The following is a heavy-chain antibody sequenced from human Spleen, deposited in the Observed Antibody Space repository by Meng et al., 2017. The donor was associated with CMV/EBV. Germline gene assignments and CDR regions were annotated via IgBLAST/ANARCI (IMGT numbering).Heavy chain of an antibody. CDR2: MYWDDDE. J-gene: IGHJ4*02. V-gene: IGHV2-5*02. CDR1: GFSLCTSGGG. D-gene: IGHD3-9*01. Sequence: QISSEASGPPLLKPPQTRTLTCTFSGFSLCTSGGGFGGSRQHPGKALEWLALMYWDDDERYSPSLKSRLTITKDTSKNQVVLTMTNMDPVDTATYYCAHRRVTYYDIFSGYNYFDYWGQGTLVTVSS. CDR3: AHRRVTYYDIFSGYNYFDY.